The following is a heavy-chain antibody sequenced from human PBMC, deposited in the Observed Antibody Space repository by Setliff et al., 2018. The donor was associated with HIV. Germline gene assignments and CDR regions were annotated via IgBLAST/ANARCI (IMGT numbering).Heavy chain of an antibody. CDR3: ARHRGRTSYYYYYMDV. V-gene: IGHV1-18*01. CDR1: GYTFTSYG. J-gene: IGHJ6*03. Sequence: ASVKVSCKASGYTFTSYGISWVRQAPGQGLEWMGWIRADNGHTDYAQKLQGRVTMTTDTSTSTTYMELTSLRSDDTAVYYCARHRGRTSYYYYYMDVWGKGTTVTVSS. CDR2: IRADNGHT.